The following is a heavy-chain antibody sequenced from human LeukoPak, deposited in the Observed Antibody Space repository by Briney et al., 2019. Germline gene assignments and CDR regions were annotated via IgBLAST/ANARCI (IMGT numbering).Heavy chain of an antibody. CDR3: ARAGGFVVVPAAPAAGWFDP. CDR2: IIPILGIA. D-gene: IGHD2-2*01. CDR1: GGTFSSYT. Sequence: SVKVSCKASGGTFSSYTISWVRQAPGQGLEWMGRIIPILGIANYAQKFQGRVTITADKSTSTAHMELSSLRSEDTAVYYCARAGGFVVVPAAPAAGWFDPWGQGTLVTVSS. V-gene: IGHV1-69*02. J-gene: IGHJ5*02.